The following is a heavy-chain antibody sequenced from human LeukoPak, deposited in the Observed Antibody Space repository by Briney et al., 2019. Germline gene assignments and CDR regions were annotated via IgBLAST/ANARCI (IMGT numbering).Heavy chain of an antibody. CDR2: ISYDGSNK. Sequence: GGSLRLSCAASGFTFSSYAMHWVRQAPGKGLEWVAVISYDGSNKYYADSVKGRFTISRDNSKNTLYLQMNSLRAEDTAVYYCARDHYYVWGSYRRPPPSYGVDVWGQGTTVTVSS. V-gene: IGHV3-30*04. J-gene: IGHJ6*02. CDR1: GFTFSSYA. CDR3: ARDHYYVWGSYRRPPPSYGVDV. D-gene: IGHD3-16*02.